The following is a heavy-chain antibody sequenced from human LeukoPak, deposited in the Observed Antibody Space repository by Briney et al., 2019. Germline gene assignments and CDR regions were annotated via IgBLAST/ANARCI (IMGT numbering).Heavy chain of an antibody. CDR2: INHSGST. CDR3: ARKTRQYYYDSSGYYGI. CDR1: GGSFSGYY. Sequence: SETLSLTCAVYGGSFSGYYWGWIRQPPGKGLEWIGEINHSGSTNYNPSLKSRVTISVDTSKNQFSLKLSSVTAADTAVYYCARKTRQYYYDSSGYYGIWGQGTMVTVSS. V-gene: IGHV4-34*01. D-gene: IGHD3-22*01. J-gene: IGHJ3*02.